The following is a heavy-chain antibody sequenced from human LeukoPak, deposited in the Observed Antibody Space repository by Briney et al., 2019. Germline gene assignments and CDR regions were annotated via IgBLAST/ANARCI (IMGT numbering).Heavy chain of an antibody. V-gene: IGHV1-69*05. CDR3: ARGGRGDGYNLGY. CDR2: IIPIFGTA. D-gene: IGHD5-24*01. J-gene: IGHJ4*02. CDR1: GYTFTGYY. Sequence: SVKVSCKASGYTFTGYYMHWVRQAPGQGLEWMGGIIPIFGTANYAQKFQGRVTITTDESTSTAYMELSSLRSEDTAVYYCARGGRGDGYNLGYWGQGTLVTVSS.